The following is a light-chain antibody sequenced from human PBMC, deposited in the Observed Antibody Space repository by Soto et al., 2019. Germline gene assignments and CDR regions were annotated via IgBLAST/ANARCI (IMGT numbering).Light chain of an antibody. CDR1: QSISNW. Sequence: DIHMTQSPSTLSSSFGDRVTITFRASQSISNWLAWYQQKPGEAPKLLIYKASNLENGVPSRFSGSGSGTEFTPTISSLQSDDFATYYCQQYNSYSWTFGQGTKVDIK. CDR2: KAS. J-gene: IGKJ1*01. CDR3: QQYNSYSWT. V-gene: IGKV1-5*03.